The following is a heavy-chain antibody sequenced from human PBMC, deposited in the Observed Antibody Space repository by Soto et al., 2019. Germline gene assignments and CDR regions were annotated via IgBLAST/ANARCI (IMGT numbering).Heavy chain of an antibody. CDR2: INPNSGGT. J-gene: IGHJ4*02. CDR1: GYTFTGYY. Sequence: QVQLVQSGAEVKKPGASVKVSCKASGYTFTGYYMHWVRQAPGQGLEWMGWINPNSGGTNYAQKFQGWVTMTRDASISTAYMELSRLRSDDTAVYYCARGLSGGVAVAGELIFTSYYFDYWGQGTLVTVSS. V-gene: IGHV1-2*04. D-gene: IGHD6-19*01. CDR3: ARGLSGGVAVAGELIFTSYYFDY.